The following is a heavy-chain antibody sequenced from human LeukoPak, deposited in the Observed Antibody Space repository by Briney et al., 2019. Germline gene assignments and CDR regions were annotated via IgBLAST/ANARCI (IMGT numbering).Heavy chain of an antibody. CDR1: GGSITGSY. CDR3: ARGGWSLDF. J-gene: IGHJ2*01. Sequence: SETLSLTCTVSGGSITGSYWSWIRQPPGKGLEWIGYVYSSGSTDYNPPLRSRVTISVDTSKNQFSLKLSSVTAADTAVYFSARGGWSLDFWGRGTLVAVSS. CDR2: VYSSGST. V-gene: IGHV4-59*01.